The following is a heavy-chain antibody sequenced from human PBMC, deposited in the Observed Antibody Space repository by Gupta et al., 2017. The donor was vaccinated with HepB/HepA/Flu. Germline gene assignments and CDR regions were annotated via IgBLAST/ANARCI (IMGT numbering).Heavy chain of an antibody. D-gene: IGHD2-2*01. V-gene: IGHV3-30*18. CDR3: AKVVSAADWGTSYYYYGMDV. Sequence: QVQLVESGGGVVQPGRSLRLSCAASGFTFSSYGMHWVRQAPGKGLEWVAVISYDGSNKYYADSVKGRFTISRDNSKNTLYLQMNSLRAEDTAVYYCAKVVSAADWGTSYYYYGMDVWGQGTTVTVSS. J-gene: IGHJ6*02. CDR1: GFTFSSYG. CDR2: ISYDGSNK.